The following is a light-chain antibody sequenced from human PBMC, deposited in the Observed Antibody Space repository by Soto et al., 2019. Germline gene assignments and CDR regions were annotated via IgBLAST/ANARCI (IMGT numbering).Light chain of an antibody. J-gene: IGKJ1*01. V-gene: IGKV3-20*01. CDR3: QQYGSSGT. CDR2: GAS. CDR1: QSVSSSF. Sequence: IVLAQSPGTLSLSPGESATLSCRASQSVSSSFLAWYQQKAGQAPRLLIYGASRRATGIPDRFSGSGSGTDFTLTISRLEPEDFAVYYCQQYGSSGTFGQGTKVDIK.